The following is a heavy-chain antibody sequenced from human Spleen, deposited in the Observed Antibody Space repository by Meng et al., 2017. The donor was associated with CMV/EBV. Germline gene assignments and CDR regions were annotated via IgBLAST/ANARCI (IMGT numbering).Heavy chain of an antibody. Sequence: GSLRLSCAVSGGSISSSNWWSWVRQPPGKGLEWIGEIYHSGSTNYNPSLKSRVTISVDKSKNQFSLKLSSVTAADTAVYYCARYYDSSGYYNYYYYGMDVWGQGTTVTVSS. J-gene: IGHJ6*02. CDR2: IYHSGST. CDR3: ARYYDSSGYYNYYYYGMDV. CDR1: GGSISSSNW. D-gene: IGHD3-22*01. V-gene: IGHV4-4*02.